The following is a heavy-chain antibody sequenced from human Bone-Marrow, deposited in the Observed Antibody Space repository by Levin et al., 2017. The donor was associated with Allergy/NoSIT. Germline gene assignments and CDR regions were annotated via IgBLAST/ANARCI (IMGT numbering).Heavy chain of an antibody. Sequence: PSETLSLTCSVSGASIGRTSFFWAWIRQSPGKGLEWIGNIDYSGKTDYDTSFKSRVTISVDTSKNQFSLKVRSVTAADTAVYYCASATGEFYFDEGSPFDYWGQGTLVTVSS. CDR2: IDYSGKT. D-gene: IGHD3-22*01. V-gene: IGHV4-39*01. J-gene: IGHJ4*02. CDR3: ASATGEFYFDEGSPFDY. CDR1: GASIGRTSFF.